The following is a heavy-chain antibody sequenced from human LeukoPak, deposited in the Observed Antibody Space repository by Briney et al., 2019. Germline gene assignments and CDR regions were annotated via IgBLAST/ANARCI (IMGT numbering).Heavy chain of an antibody. CDR2: IYHSGST. D-gene: IGHD3-22*01. V-gene: IGHV4-38-2*02. CDR3: ASAYDSSGYYYLPFDY. Sequence: SETLSLTCTVSGYSISSGYYWGWIRQPPGKGLEWIGSIYHSGSTYYNPSLKSRVTISVDTSKNQFSLKLSSVTAADTAMYYCASAYDSSGYYYLPFDYWGQGTLVTVSS. CDR1: GYSISSGYY. J-gene: IGHJ4*02.